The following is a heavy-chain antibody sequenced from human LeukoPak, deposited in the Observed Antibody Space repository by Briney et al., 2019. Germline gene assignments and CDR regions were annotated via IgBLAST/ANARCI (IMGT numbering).Heavy chain of an antibody. CDR1: GFTFDDYA. V-gene: IGHV3-9*03. CDR2: IGRNSGSI. Sequence: GGSLRLSCAASGFTFDDYAMHWVRQAPGKGLEWVSGIGRNSGSIGYADSVKGRFTISRDNAKNSLYLQMNSLRAEDMALYYCEKGHQPREAPGLIDYWGQETLVTVSS. J-gene: IGHJ4*02. D-gene: IGHD6-6*01. CDR3: EKGHQPREAPGLIDY.